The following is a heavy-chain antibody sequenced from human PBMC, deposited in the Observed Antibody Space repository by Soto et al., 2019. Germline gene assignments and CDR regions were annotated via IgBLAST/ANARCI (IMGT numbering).Heavy chain of an antibody. CDR3: ANGESSGWPAFDY. Sequence: EVQLLESGGGLVQPGGSLGLSCASSGFTFSTYAMSWVSQAPGKGLEWVSTISATDGGTYYVDSVTGQFTISRNNSKNSLSLQMNILRSEDTAVYYCANGESSGWPAFDYWGQGTLVTVSS. V-gene: IGHV3-23*01. J-gene: IGHJ4*02. CDR1: GFTFSTYA. D-gene: IGHD6-19*01. CDR2: ISATDGGT.